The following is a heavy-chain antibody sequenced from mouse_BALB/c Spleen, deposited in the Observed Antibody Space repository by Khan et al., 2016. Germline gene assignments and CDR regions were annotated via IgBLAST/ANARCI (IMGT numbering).Heavy chain of an antibody. CDR1: GYAFSSYW. CDR3: ARWRDYYAMDY. V-gene: IGHV1-80*01. Sequence: QVQLQQPGAELVRPGSSVKISCKASGYAFSSYWMNWVKQRPGQGLEWIGQIYPGDGDTNYNGKFKGKATLTADKSSSTAYMQLSSLTSEDSAVSFCARWRDYYAMDYWGQGTSVTVSS. CDR2: IYPGDGDT. J-gene: IGHJ4*01.